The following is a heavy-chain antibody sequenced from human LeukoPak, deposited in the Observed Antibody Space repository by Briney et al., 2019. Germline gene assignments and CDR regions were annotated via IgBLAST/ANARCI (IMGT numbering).Heavy chain of an antibody. CDR2: IKQDGSEK. CDR3: ARRHHYGFLDS. CDR1: GVMLPSYW. Sequence: GGSLRLSCAASGVMLPSYWMTWVRQAPEKGLEWVANIKQDGSEKYYVDSVKGRFTISRDNAKNSVYLQMNSLRAEDTAVYYCARRHHYGFLDSWGQGTLVTVSS. J-gene: IGHJ4*02. D-gene: IGHD4-17*01. V-gene: IGHV3-7*04.